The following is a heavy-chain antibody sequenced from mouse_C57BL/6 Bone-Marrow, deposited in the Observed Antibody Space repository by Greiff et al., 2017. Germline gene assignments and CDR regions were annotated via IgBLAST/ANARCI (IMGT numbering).Heavy chain of an antibody. J-gene: IGHJ1*03. CDR2: IDPSDSYT. CDR1: GYTFTSYW. Sequence: VQLQQPGAELVRPGTSVKLSCKASGYTFTSYWMHWVKQRPGQGLEWIGVIDPSDSYTNYNQKFKGKATLTVDTSSSTAYMQLSSLTSEDSAVYYCARSYGYGRDWYLDVWGRGTTVTVSS. V-gene: IGHV1-59*01. D-gene: IGHD2-2*01. CDR3: ARSYGYGRDWYLDV.